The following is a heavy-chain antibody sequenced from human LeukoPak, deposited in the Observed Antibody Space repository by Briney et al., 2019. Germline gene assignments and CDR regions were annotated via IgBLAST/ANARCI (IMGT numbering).Heavy chain of an antibody. Sequence: GGSLRLSCAASGFTSSSYAMHWVRQAPGKGLEWVAVISYDGSNKYYADSVKGRFTISRDNSKNTLYLQMNSLRAEDTAVYYCARDLQDIVVVPAADYWGQGTLVTVSS. J-gene: IGHJ4*02. CDR3: ARDLQDIVVVPAADY. V-gene: IGHV3-30*04. CDR1: GFTSSSYA. D-gene: IGHD2-2*01. CDR2: ISYDGSNK.